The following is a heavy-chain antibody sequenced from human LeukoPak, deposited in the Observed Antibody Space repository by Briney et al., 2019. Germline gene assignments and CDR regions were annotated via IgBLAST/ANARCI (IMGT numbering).Heavy chain of an antibody. CDR2: IYHSGST. Sequence: SETLSLTCAVSGGSINSSNWWSWVRQPPGKGLEWIGEIYHSGSTNYNPSLKSRVIISVDKSKNQFSLKLSSVTAADTAVYYCARGSITMVRGVIIPKFDYWGQGTLFTVSS. CDR3: ARGSITMVRGVIIPKFDY. CDR1: GGSINSSNW. V-gene: IGHV4-4*02. J-gene: IGHJ4*02. D-gene: IGHD3-10*01.